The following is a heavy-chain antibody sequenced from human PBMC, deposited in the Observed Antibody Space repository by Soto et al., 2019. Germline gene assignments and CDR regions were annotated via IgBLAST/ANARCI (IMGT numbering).Heavy chain of an antibody. Sequence: PGGSLRLSCAASGFTFSSYSMNWVRQAPGKGLEWVSSISSSSSYIYYADSVKGRFTISRDNAKNSLYLQMNSLRAEDTAVYYCARVPRYFDWLLPVDYWGQGTLVTVSS. J-gene: IGHJ4*02. V-gene: IGHV3-21*01. CDR1: GFTFSSYS. CDR3: ARVPRYFDWLLPVDY. CDR2: ISSSSSYI. D-gene: IGHD3-9*01.